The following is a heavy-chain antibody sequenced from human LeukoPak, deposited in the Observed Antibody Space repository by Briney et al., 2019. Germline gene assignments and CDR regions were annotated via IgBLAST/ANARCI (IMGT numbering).Heavy chain of an antibody. J-gene: IGHJ4*02. D-gene: IGHD2-8*01. CDR3: AGEMVYARYFDY. CDR1: GGTFSSYA. V-gene: IGHV1-69*06. CDR2: IIPIFGTA. Sequence: SVKVSCKASGGTFSSYAISWVRQAPGQGLEWMGGIIPIFGTANYAQKFQGRVTITADKSTSTAYMELSSLRPEDTAAYYCAGEMVYARYFDYWGQGTLVTVSS.